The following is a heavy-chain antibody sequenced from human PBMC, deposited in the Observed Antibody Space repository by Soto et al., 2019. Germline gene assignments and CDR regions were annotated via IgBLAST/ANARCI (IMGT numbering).Heavy chain of an antibody. Sequence: SETLSLTCTVSGGSISSGGYYWSWIRQHPGKGLEWIGYIYYSGSTYYNQSLKSRVTISVDTSKNQFSLKLSSVTAANTAVYYCARHTPAISISDHWGQGTLVTVS. CDR2: IYYSGST. CDR1: GGSISSGGYY. CDR3: ARHTPAISISDH. V-gene: IGHV4-31*03. J-gene: IGHJ4*02. D-gene: IGHD2-15*01.